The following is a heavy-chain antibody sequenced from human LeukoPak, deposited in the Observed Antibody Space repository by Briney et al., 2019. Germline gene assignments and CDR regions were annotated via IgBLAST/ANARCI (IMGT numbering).Heavy chain of an antibody. D-gene: IGHD2-15*01. Sequence: PSETLSLTCTVSGDSDNTGGFYWTWIRQRPGKGLEWIGYIYNTGSTHYNPSLESRVTLSLDTSKKSFSLRLISVTAADTAVYYCSGGGSSYYFDYWGPGTLVTVSS. CDR3: SGGGSSYYFDY. V-gene: IGHV4-31*03. CDR2: IYNTGST. CDR1: GDSDNTGGFY. J-gene: IGHJ4*02.